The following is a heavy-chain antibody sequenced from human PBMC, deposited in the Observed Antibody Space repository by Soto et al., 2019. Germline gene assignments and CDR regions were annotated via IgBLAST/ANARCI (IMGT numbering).Heavy chain of an antibody. CDR2: MKEEATEK. J-gene: IGHJ4*02. CDR1: GFPFMTYW. V-gene: IGHV3-7*01. D-gene: IGHD6-25*01. Sequence: LSCEASGFPFMTYWMSWVRQAPGKGLEWVAHMKEEATEKYLDSVKGRFIISRDNAKNSLYLQMNSLRGDDTAVYYCAGGGVYDSGRYHYWGQGTLVTVSS. CDR3: AGGGVYDSGRYHY.